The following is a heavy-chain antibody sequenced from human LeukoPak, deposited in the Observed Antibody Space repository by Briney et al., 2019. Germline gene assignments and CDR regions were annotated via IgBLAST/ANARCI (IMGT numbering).Heavy chain of an antibody. CDR2: TYYRSKWYI. CDR1: GDSVSSNSTA. J-gene: IGHJ4*02. Sequence: SQTLSLTCAISGDSVSSNSTAWNWIRQSPARGLEWLGRTYYRSKWYIDYAVSVKSRITIYPDTSKNQFSLQLNSVTPEDTAVYYCARDRGYSSAWPEYYFGSWGQGTLVTVSS. D-gene: IGHD6-19*01. CDR3: ARDRGYSSAWPEYYFGS. V-gene: IGHV6-1*01.